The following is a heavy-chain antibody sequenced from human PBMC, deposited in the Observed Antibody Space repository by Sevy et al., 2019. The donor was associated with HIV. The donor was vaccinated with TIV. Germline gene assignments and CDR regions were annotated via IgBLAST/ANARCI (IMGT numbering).Heavy chain of an antibody. CDR1: GFTFSNAW. Sequence: GESLKISCAASGFTFSNAWMSWVRQAPGKGLEWVGRIKSKTDGGTTDYAAPVKGRFTISRDDSKNTLYLLMNSLKTEDTAVYYCTTPYPLAAAGMDYWGQGTLVTVSS. V-gene: IGHV3-15*01. D-gene: IGHD6-13*01. CDR2: IKSKTDGGTT. J-gene: IGHJ4*02. CDR3: TTPYPLAAAGMDY.